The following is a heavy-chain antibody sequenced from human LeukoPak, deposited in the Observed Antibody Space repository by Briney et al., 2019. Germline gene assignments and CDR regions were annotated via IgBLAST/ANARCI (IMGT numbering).Heavy chain of an antibody. CDR2: IYYSGST. D-gene: IGHD3-3*01. CDR1: GGSISSSSYY. J-gene: IGHJ4*02. CDR3: ATTRGLRFLEWLLFDY. Sequence: KPSETLSLTCTVSGGSISSSSYYWGWIRQPPGKGLEWIGSIYYSGSTYYNPSLKSRVTISVDTSKNQFSLKLSSVTAADTAVYYCATTRGLRFLEWLLFDYWGQGTLVTVSS. V-gene: IGHV4-39*07.